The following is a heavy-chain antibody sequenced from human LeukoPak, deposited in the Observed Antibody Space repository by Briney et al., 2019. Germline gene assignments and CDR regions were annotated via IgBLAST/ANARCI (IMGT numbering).Heavy chain of an antibody. CDR1: GFTFSTYA. V-gene: IGHV3-48*03. CDR2: ISGSGGSI. Sequence: GGSLRLSCAASGFTFSTYAMNWVRQAPGKGLEWVSYISGSGGSIYYTDSVKGRFTISRDNAKNSLYLQMNSLRAEDTAVYYCSRGRLFGDYWGQGALVTVSS. J-gene: IGHJ4*02. CDR3: SRGRLFGDY. D-gene: IGHD2-21*02.